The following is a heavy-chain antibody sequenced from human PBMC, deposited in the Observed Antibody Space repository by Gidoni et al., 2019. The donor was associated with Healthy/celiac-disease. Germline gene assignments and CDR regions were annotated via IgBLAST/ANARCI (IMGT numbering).Heavy chain of an antibody. CDR3: AKGGSSSWYRGVNFDY. J-gene: IGHJ4*02. CDR2: ISGSGGST. Sequence: EVQLLESGGGLVQPGGSLRLSCAASGFTFSSCAMSWVRQAPGKGLEWVSAISGSGGSTYYADSVKGRFTISRDNSKNTLYLQMNSLRAEDTAVYYCAKGGSSSWYRGVNFDYWGQGTLVTVSS. V-gene: IGHV3-23*01. D-gene: IGHD6-13*01. CDR1: GFTFSSCA.